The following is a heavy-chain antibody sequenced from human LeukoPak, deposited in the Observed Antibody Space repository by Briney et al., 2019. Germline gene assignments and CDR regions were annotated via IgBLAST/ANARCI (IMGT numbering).Heavy chain of an antibody. J-gene: IGHJ4*02. CDR2: IFASDGST. D-gene: IGHD3-10*01. Sequence: PGGSLRLSCAASGFTFSSYAMTWVRQAPGKGLEWVSTIFASDGSTYYADSVKGRFTISRDNSKNTLFLQMNSLRAEDTALYYCAKDAVAPGSGGDYFDVWGQGTLVAVSS. CDR3: AKDAVAPGSGGDYFDV. CDR1: GFTFSSYA. V-gene: IGHV3-23*01.